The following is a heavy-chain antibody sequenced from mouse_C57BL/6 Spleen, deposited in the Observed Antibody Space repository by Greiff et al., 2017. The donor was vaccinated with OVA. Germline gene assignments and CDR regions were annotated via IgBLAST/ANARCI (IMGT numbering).Heavy chain of an antibody. CDR2: IDPSDSYT. CDR1: GYTFTSYW. CDR3: ARCPPGSSFYYFDY. Sequence: QVQLQQPGAELVMPGASVKLSCKASGYTFTSYWMHWVKQRPGQGLEWIGEIDPSDSYTNYNQKFMGKSTLTVDKSSSTAYMQLSSLTSEDSAVYYCARCPPGSSFYYFDYWGQGTTLTVSS. D-gene: IGHD1-1*01. J-gene: IGHJ2*01. V-gene: IGHV1-69*01.